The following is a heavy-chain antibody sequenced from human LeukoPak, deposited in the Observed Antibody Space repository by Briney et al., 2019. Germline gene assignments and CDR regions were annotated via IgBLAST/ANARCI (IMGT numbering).Heavy chain of an antibody. V-gene: IGHV1-18*01. J-gene: IGHJ3*02. CDR2: ISAYNGNT. Sequence: ASVKVSCKASGYTFTGYGISWVRQAPGQGLEWMGWISAYNGNTNYAQKLQGRVTMTTDTSTRTAYMELRRLRSDDTAVYYCARSSITMVVVVTRDAFDIWGQGTMVTVSS. D-gene: IGHD3-22*01. CDR1: GYTFTGYG. CDR3: ARSSITMVVVVTRDAFDI.